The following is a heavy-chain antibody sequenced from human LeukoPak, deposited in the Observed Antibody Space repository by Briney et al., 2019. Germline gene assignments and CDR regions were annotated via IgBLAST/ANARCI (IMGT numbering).Heavy chain of an antibody. CDR1: GFTFSNAS. CDR3: TTVQSIRSGWSRFDY. CDR2: IKSKTDGGTT. J-gene: IGHJ4*02. Sequence: GGSLRLSCAASGFTFSNASMSWVRQAPGKGLEWVGRIKSKTDGGTTDYAAPVKGRFTISRDDSKNTLYLQMNSLKTEDTAVYYCTTVQSIRSGWSRFDYWGQGTLVTVSS. V-gene: IGHV3-15*01. D-gene: IGHD6-19*01.